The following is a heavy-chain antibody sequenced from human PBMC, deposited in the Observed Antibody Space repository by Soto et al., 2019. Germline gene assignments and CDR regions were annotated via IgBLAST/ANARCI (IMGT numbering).Heavy chain of an antibody. Sequence: SETLSLTCTVSGGSISSYYWSWIRQPPGKGLEWIGNIYYSGSTNYNPSLKSRVTISVDTSKNQFSLKLSPVTAADTAVYYCARVYSSSWYYWFDPWGQGTLVTVSS. CDR2: IYYSGST. J-gene: IGHJ5*02. CDR1: GGSISSYY. V-gene: IGHV4-59*01. CDR3: ARVYSSSWYYWFDP. D-gene: IGHD6-13*01.